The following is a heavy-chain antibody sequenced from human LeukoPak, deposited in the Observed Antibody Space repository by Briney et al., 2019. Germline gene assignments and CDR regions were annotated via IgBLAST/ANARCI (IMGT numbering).Heavy chain of an antibody. CDR1: GFTFNRFY. D-gene: IGHD1-1*01. J-gene: IGHJ4*02. CDR2: ISSNGATT. Sequence: PGGSLRLSCSASGFTFNRFYLHWVRQAPGKGLEFVSHISSNGATTYYADSVKGRFTISRDNSKNTLYLQMNSLRAEDTAVYFCVKDLSGYWTFDYWGQGTLVTVSS. V-gene: IGHV3-64*04. CDR3: VKDLSGYWTFDY.